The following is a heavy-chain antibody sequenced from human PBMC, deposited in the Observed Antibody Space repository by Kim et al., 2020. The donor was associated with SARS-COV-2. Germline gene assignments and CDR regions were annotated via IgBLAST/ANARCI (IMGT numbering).Heavy chain of an antibody. CDR3: ARVGMVRPLFDP. CDR1: GGSFSGYY. J-gene: IGHJ5*02. Sequence: SETLSLTCAVYGGSFSGYYWSWIRQPPGKGLEWIGEINHSGSTNYNPSLKSRVTISVDTSKNQFSLKLSSVTAADTAVYYCARVGMVRPLFDPWGQGTLVTVSS. V-gene: IGHV4-34*01. D-gene: IGHD3-10*01. CDR2: INHSGST.